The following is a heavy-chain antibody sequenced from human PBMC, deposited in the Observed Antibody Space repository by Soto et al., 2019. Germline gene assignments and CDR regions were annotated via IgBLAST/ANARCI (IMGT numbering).Heavy chain of an antibody. V-gene: IGHV3-7*03. CDR2: IKPDGGDT. CDR1: GFTFSTSW. CDR3: ARVPPGGYSGYDSAFDI. Sequence: GGSLRLSCAASGFTFSTSWMTWIRQAPGKGLEWVARIKPDGGDTVYVDSMKGRFTISRDNAKNSLYLQMNSLRAEDTALYHCARVPPGGYSGYDSAFDIWGQGTMVTVSS. D-gene: IGHD5-12*01. J-gene: IGHJ3*02.